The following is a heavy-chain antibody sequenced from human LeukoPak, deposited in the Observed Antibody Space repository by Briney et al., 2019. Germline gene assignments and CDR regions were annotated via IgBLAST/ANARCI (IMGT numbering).Heavy chain of an antibody. Sequence: GSLRLSCAASGFTFSSYSMTWVRQPPGKGLEWIGYIYYSGSTNYNPSLKSRVTISVDTSKNQFSLKLSSVTAADTAVYYCAREGSSWSFDYWGQGTLVTVSS. CDR3: AREGSSWSFDY. CDR1: GFTFSSYS. D-gene: IGHD6-13*01. CDR2: IYYSGST. J-gene: IGHJ4*02. V-gene: IGHV4-59*01.